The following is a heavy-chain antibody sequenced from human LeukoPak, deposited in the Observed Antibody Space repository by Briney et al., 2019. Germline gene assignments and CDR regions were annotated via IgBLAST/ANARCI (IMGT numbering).Heavy chain of an antibody. J-gene: IGHJ4*02. CDR2: INSDGSST. CDR1: GFTFGSSW. D-gene: IGHD1-7*01. CDR3: ARVNWNYVSYYFDY. Sequence: GGSLRLSCAASGFTFGSSWMHWVRQAPGKGLVWVSRINSDGSSTSYADSVKGRFTISRHNSKNTLYLQMNSLRAEDTAVYYCARVNWNYVSYYFDYWGQGTLVTVSS. V-gene: IGHV3-74*01.